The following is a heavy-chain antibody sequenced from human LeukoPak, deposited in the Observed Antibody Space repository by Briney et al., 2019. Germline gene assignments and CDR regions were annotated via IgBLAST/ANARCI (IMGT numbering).Heavy chain of an antibody. D-gene: IGHD1-14*01. CDR2: INHSGST. CDR3: ARNFLGRSRKAFDI. J-gene: IGHJ3*02. Sequence: SETLSLTRAVYGGSFSGYYWSWIRQPPGKGLEWIGEINHSGSTNYNPSLKSRVTISVDTSKNQFSLKLSSVTAADTAVYYCARNFLGRSRKAFDIWGQGTMVTVSS. V-gene: IGHV4-34*01. CDR1: GGSFSGYY.